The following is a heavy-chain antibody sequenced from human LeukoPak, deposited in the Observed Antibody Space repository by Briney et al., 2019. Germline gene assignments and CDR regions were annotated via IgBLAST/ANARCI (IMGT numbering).Heavy chain of an antibody. J-gene: IGHJ6*02. CDR2: IYYSGST. D-gene: IGHD1-1*01. V-gene: IGHV4-59*01. CDR3: ARDNDHYGMDV. CDR1: GGSISSYY. Sequence: SETLSLTCTVSGGSISSYYWSWIRQPPGKGLEWIGYIYYSGSTNYNPSLKSRVTISVDTSKNQFSLKLSSVTAADTAVYYCARDNDHYGMDVWGQGTTVTVSS.